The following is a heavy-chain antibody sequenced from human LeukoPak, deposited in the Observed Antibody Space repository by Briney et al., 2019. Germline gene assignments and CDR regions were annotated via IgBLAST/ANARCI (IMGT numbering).Heavy chain of an antibody. CDR1: EFTISTYG. CDR3: ARDPNGDYIGTFDM. Sequence: GGCLRLSCAASEFTISTYGMSWVRQAPGKGLEWVSSISGSGGSTQYADSVQGRFAISRDNSKNTLYLQMNSLSVDDTAMYFCARDPNGDYIGTFDMRGRGTMVSVSS. D-gene: IGHD4-17*01. V-gene: IGHV3-23*01. CDR2: ISGSGGST. J-gene: IGHJ3*02.